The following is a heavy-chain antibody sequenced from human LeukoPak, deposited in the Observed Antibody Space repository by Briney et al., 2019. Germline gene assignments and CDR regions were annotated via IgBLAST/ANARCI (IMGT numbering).Heavy chain of an antibody. D-gene: IGHD6-13*01. V-gene: IGHV4-59*01. Sequence: SETLSLTCTVSGGAISNYYWSWIRQPPGKGLEWIGYIYYSGSTNYNPSLKSRVTISVDTSKNQFSLKLSSVTAADTAVYYCARGGLAAPNDYWGQGTLVTVSS. J-gene: IGHJ4*02. CDR3: ARGGLAAPNDY. CDR2: IYYSGST. CDR1: GGAISNYY.